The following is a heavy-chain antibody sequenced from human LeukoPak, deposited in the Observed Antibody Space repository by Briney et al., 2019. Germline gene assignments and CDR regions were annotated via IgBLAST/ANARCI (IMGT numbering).Heavy chain of an antibody. V-gene: IGHV1-18*01. CDR1: GYTFTSYG. J-gene: IGHJ5*02. Sequence: ASVKVSCKASGYTFTSYGISWVRQAPGQGLEWMGLISAYNGNTNYAQKLQGRVTMTTDTSTSTAYMELRSLRSDDTAVYYCARVKNDPSGNQIDPWGQGTLVTVSS. D-gene: IGHD1-1*01. CDR2: ISAYNGNT. CDR3: ARVKNDPSGNQIDP.